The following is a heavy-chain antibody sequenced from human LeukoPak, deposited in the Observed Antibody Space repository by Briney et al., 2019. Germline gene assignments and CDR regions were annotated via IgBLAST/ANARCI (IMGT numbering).Heavy chain of an antibody. V-gene: IGHV3-30*18. CDR1: GFIFDTYG. CDR2: ISHAGSDE. Sequence: PGGSLRLSCAASGFIFDTYGMHWVRQAPGKGLEWVAVISHAGSDEFYADSVKGRFTISRDNSKNTLYLQMSSLRPEDTAVYYCAKDEFRQETTTPGFWGQGTLVTVSS. J-gene: IGHJ4*02. CDR3: AKDEFRQETTTPGF. D-gene: IGHD4-17*01.